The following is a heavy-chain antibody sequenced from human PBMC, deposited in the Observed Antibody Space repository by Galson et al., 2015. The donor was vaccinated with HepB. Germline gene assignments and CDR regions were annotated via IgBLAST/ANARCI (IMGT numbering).Heavy chain of an antibody. Sequence: LSLTCAVYGGSFSDYFWTWIRQPPGKGLEWIGEINDRGSSHYNPSLRSRVSISVDTSKNQFFLKLTSVTAADTAVYYCARGRGYCSGGSCLNWLDPWGQGTLVTVSS. CDR1: GGSFSDYF. CDR3: ARGRGYCSGGSCLNWLDP. D-gene: IGHD2-15*01. J-gene: IGHJ5*02. V-gene: IGHV4-34*01. CDR2: INDRGSS.